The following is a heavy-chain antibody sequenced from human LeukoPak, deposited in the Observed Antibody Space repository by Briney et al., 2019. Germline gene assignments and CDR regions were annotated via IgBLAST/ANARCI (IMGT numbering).Heavy chain of an antibody. CDR1: GGSKSSYY. CDR2: SYYTGAT. D-gene: IGHD5-18*01. J-gene: IGHJ4*02. V-gene: IGHV4-59*01. CDR3: ARAGYSYGTGYYFDY. Sequence: SETLTLTCTVSGGSKSSYYWSWIRLPPGKGLEWIGYSYYTGATYYNPSLKSRVTISLDTSKNQFSLKLSSVTAADAAVYYCARAGYSYGTGYYFDYWAREPWLPSPQ.